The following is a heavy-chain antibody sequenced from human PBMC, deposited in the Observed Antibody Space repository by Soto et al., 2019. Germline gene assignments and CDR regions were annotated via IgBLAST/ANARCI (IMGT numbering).Heavy chain of an antibody. J-gene: IGHJ3*02. D-gene: IGHD5-18*01. CDR3: ARRIGYSYGSGDAFDI. CDR1: GYSFTSYW. CDR2: IFPGDSDT. V-gene: IGHV5-51*01. Sequence: GESLKISCKGSGYSFTSYWIGWVRQMPGKGLEWMGTIFPGDSDTRYSPSFQGQVTISADKSISTAYLQWSSLKASDTAMYYCARRIGYSYGSGDAFDIWGQGTMVTVSS.